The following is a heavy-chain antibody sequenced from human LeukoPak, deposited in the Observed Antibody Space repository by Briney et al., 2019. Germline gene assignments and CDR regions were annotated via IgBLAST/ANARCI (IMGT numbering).Heavy chain of an antibody. CDR1: GYTFTSYA. V-gene: IGHV1-3*01. D-gene: IGHD6-13*01. CDR2: INAGNGNT. CDR3: ARGHIAAAGTNYYYYMDV. Sequence: ASVKVSCKASGYTFTSYAMHWVHQAPGQRLEWMGWINAGNGNTKYSQKFQGRVTITRDTSASTAYMELSSLRSEDTAVYYCARGHIAAAGTNYYYYMDVWGKGTTVTVSS. J-gene: IGHJ6*03.